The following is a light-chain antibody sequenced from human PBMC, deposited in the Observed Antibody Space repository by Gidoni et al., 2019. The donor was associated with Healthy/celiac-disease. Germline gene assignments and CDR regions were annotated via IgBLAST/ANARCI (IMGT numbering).Light chain of an antibody. Sequence: SYELTQPPSVSVSPGQTARITCSGDALPKQYAYWYQQKPGQAPVLVIYKDSERPSGISERFSGSSSGTTVTLTISGVQAEDEADYYCQSADSSGTYRRVFGGGTKLTVL. CDR2: KDS. V-gene: IGLV3-25*03. CDR1: ALPKQY. J-gene: IGLJ3*02. CDR3: QSADSSGTYRRV.